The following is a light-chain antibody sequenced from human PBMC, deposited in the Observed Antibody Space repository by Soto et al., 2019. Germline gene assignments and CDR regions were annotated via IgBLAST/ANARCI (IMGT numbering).Light chain of an antibody. CDR2: GAS. J-gene: IGKJ5*01. V-gene: IGKV3-15*01. CDR1: HSLSSN. Sequence: IVMTQSPATLSVSPGERATLSCRASHSLSSNLGWYQHKPGQAPRLLIYGASTRATGIPARFSGSGSGTEFTLTISSLQSEDFAVYYCQQYDKWPITFGQGTRL. CDR3: QQYDKWPIT.